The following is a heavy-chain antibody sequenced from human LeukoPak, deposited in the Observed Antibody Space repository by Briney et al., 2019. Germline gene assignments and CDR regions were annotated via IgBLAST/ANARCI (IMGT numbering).Heavy chain of an antibody. CDR1: GYTFTSYG. D-gene: IGHD3-3*01. J-gene: IGHJ4*02. CDR3: ARGNLGYYDFWSGPSGGYYFDY. Sequence: ASVKVSCKASGYTFTSYGISWVRQAPGQGLEWMGWISAYYGNTNYAQKLQGRVTMTTDTSTSTAYMELRSLRSDDTAVYYCARGNLGYYDFWSGPSGGYYFDYWGQGTLVTVSS. V-gene: IGHV1-18*01. CDR2: ISAYYGNT.